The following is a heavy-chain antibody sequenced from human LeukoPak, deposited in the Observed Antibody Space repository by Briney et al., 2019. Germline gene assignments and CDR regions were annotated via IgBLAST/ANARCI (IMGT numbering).Heavy chain of an antibody. CDR1: GFTFSSYA. Sequence: GGSLRLSCAASGFTFSSYAMHWVRQAPGKGLEWVAVISYDGSNKYYADSVKGRFTISRDNSKNTLYLQMNSLRAEDTAVYYCARDLTDSMNPPHDYWGQGTLVTVSS. V-gene: IGHV3-30-3*01. CDR2: ISYDGSNK. J-gene: IGHJ4*02. CDR3: ARDLTDSMNPPHDY. D-gene: IGHD3-22*01.